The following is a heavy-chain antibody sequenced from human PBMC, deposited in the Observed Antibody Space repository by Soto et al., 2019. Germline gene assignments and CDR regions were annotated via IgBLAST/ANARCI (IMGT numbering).Heavy chain of an antibody. J-gene: IGHJ5*02. CDR2: IIPIFGTA. D-gene: IGHD2-21*02. Sequence: QVQLVQSGAEVKKPGSSVKVSCKASGGTFSSYAISWVRQAPGQGLEWMGGIIPIFGTANYAKKYQGSVTITADESTSTAYVELSSLRSEDTAVYYCARAKVAYCGGDCYSWLHNWFDPWGQGTLVTVSS. CDR1: GGTFSSYA. CDR3: ARAKVAYCGGDCYSWLHNWFDP. V-gene: IGHV1-69*12.